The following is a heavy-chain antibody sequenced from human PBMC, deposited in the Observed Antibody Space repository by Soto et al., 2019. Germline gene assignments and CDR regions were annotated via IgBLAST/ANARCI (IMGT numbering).Heavy chain of an antibody. J-gene: IGHJ5*02. CDR3: ARHLVRFGEFNGRYTWFDP. CDR1: GGSFSGYY. D-gene: IGHD3-10*01. V-gene: IGHV4-34*01. CDR2: IYYSGST. Sequence: SETLSLTCAVYGGSFSGYYWSWIRQPPGKGLEWIGSIYYSGSTYYNPSLKSRVTISVDTSKNQFSLKLSSVTAADTAVYYCARHLVRFGEFNGRYTWFDPWGQGTLVTVSP.